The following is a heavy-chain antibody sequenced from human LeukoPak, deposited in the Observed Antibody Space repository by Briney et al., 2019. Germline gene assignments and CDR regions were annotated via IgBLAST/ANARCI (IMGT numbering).Heavy chain of an antibody. V-gene: IGHV3-48*03. CDR2: IRSSGSTT. J-gene: IGHJ4*02. CDR1: GFTVSSNY. CDR3: AAGILEFDSGS. Sequence: LTGGSLRLSCAASGFTVSSNYMSWVRQAPGKGLEWVSYIRSSGSTTYYADSVKGRFAISRDNAKSSLFLQMNSLRPEDTAVYYCAAGILEFDSGSWGQGTVTVSS. D-gene: IGHD2/OR15-2a*01.